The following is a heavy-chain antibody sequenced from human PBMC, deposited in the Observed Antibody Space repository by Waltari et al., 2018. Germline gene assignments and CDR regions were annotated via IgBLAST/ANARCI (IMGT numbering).Heavy chain of an antibody. V-gene: IGHV3-30*04. CDR1: EFTFRSYA. CDR3: ARDYCDRTNCHGMDV. D-gene: IGHD3-22*01. Sequence: VQLVESGGGVVQPGRSLILSCAASEFTFRSYAMHWVRQAPGKGLEWVAVISYNERNIYYVDSVKGRFIISRDNSRKMLYLQMNSLRTEDTAVYYCARDYCDRTNCHGMDVWGQGTTVTVSS. J-gene: IGHJ6*02. CDR2: ISYNERNI.